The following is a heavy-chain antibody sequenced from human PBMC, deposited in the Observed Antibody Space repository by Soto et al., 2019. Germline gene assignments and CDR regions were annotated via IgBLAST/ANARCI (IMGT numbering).Heavy chain of an antibody. CDR1: GFTFSGYW. V-gene: IGHV3-7*01. D-gene: IGHD6-6*01. J-gene: IGHJ2*01. CDR3: PRDALAYCYFDL. CDR2: IKQDGSKK. Sequence: GGSLRLSCAASGFTFSGYWMSWVRQAPGKGLEWVANIKQDGSKKYYVDSVKGRFTISRDNSKNSLYLQMNSLRAEDTAVYYCPRDALAYCYFDLWGRGTLVTVSS.